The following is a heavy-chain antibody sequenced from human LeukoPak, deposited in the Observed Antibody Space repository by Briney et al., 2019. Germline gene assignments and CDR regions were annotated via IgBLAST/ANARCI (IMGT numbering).Heavy chain of an antibody. CDR3: ARGGIYSQGFDY. CDR1: GFTFSGYS. J-gene: IGHJ4*02. D-gene: IGHD6-13*01. Sequence: GGSLRLSCAASGFTFSGYSMNWVRQAPGEGLEWVSSISTTSDYIHYADSLKGRVAISRDNAKNSLYLQMNSLRAEDTAIYYCARGGIYSQGFDYWGQGSLVTVSS. V-gene: IGHV3-21*01. CDR2: ISTTSDYI.